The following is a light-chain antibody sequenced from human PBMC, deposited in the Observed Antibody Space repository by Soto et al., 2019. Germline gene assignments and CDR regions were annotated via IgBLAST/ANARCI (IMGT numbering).Light chain of an antibody. J-gene: IGKJ1*01. CDR2: GAS. V-gene: IGKV3-15*01. Sequence: EVVMTQSPAALSVSPGERATLSCRASQSINSNLAWYQQKPGQAPRLLVYGASTMATGIPARFSGTGSGTEFTLTISSLQSEDFAVYYCQQYNTWPGWTFGQGTKVE. CDR1: QSINSN. CDR3: QQYNTWPGWT.